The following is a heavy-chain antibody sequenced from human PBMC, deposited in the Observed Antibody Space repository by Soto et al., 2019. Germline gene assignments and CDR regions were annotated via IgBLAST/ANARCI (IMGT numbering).Heavy chain of an antibody. D-gene: IGHD3-3*01. J-gene: IGHJ6*03. CDR1: GDSGLSQSAA. V-gene: IGHV6-1*01. CDR2: TYYRSKWYN. Sequence: SQTLSLTCAISGDSGLSQSAAWNWIRQSPSRGLEWLGRTYYRSKWYNDYAVSVKSRITINPDTSKNQFSLQLNSVTPEDTAVYYCARDPEHYDLGNYYYYYMDVWGKGTTVTVSS. CDR3: ARDPEHYDLGNYYYYYMDV.